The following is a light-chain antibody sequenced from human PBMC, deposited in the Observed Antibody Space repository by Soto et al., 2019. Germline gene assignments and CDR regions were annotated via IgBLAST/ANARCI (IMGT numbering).Light chain of an antibody. J-gene: IGLJ3*02. CDR2: GNT. V-gene: IGLV1-40*01. CDR1: SSNIGAYYD. Sequence: QAVVTQPPSVSGAPGQRVTISCTGSSSNIGAYYDVHWYQQLPGTAPKLLIYGNTNRPSGVPDRFSASKSGTSASLAITGLQAEDEADYYCQSYDISLSGVFGGGTKLTVL. CDR3: QSYDISLSGV.